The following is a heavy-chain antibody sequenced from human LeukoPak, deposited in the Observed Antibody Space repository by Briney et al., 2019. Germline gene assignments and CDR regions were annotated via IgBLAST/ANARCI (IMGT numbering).Heavy chain of an antibody. J-gene: IGHJ3*02. V-gene: IGHV3-9*01. D-gene: IGHD3-22*01. CDR1: GFTFDDHA. CDR2: INWDGSRI. CDR3: ARASYYYDTSGLGAFDI. Sequence: GGSLRLSCAASGFTFDDHAMYWVRRAPGKGLEWVSGINWDGSRIGYADAVKGRFTISRDSAKNSLYLQMNSLRTEDTALYYCARASYYYDTSGLGAFDIWGQGTLVTVSS.